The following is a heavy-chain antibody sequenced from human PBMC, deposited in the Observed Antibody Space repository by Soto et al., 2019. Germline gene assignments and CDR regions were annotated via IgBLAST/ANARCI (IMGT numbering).Heavy chain of an antibody. D-gene: IGHD2-8*01. CDR1: GYTFTDYY. CDR2: INPNSGAT. Sequence: GASVKVSCKASGYTFTDYYMHWVRQAPGQGLEWMGWINPNSGATSHAQRFQGRVTMTRDTSISTAYMELSRLTSDDTAVYYCAREGGDIVQMVYALPWYWGQGTLVTVSS. V-gene: IGHV1-2*02. CDR3: AREGGDIVQMVYALPWY. J-gene: IGHJ4*02.